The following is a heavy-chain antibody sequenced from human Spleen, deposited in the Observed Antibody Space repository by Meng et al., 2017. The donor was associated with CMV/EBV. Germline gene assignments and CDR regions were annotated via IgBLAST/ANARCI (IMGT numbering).Heavy chain of an antibody. D-gene: IGHD2-2*01. CDR1: RFTFSSYA. V-gene: IGHV3-30*02. J-gene: IGHJ3*02. CDR2: IYYDASKK. CDR3: AIRYCSSTSCLKRVGAFDI. Sequence: GGSLRLSCAASRFTFSSYAMSWVRQAPGQGLEWVAFIYYDASKKSYTDSVKGRFTISRDKSKNTLYLQMNSLKSEDTAVYYCAIRYCSSTSCLKRVGAFDIWGQGTMVTVSS.